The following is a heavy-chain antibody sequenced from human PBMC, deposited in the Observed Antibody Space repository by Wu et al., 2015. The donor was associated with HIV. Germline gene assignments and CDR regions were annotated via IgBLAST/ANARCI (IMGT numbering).Heavy chain of an antibody. V-gene: IGHV1-69*12. J-gene: IGHJ5*02. CDR2: IIPIFGTT. CDR3: AYSSSSWAWFDP. Sequence: VQLVQSGAEVKKPGSSMKVSCKASGGTFSRYAISWVRQAPGQGLEWMGGIIPIFGTTNYTQKFQDKVTFTADESMTTAYMELTNLRSEDTAIYYCAYSSSSWAWFDPGAREPWSPSPQ. CDR1: GGTFSRYA. D-gene: IGHD6-13*01.